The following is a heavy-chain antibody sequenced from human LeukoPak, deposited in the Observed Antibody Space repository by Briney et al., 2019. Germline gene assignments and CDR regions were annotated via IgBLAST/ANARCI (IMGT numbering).Heavy chain of an antibody. CDR1: GFTFDDYA. Sequence: GGSLRLSCAASGFTFDDYAMHWVRQAPGKGLEWVSGISWNSGSIGYADSVKGRFTISRDNAKNSLYLQMNSQRAEDTALYYCAKVRTQGPYYDFWSGYHYYFDYWGQGTLVTVSS. J-gene: IGHJ4*02. V-gene: IGHV3-9*01. CDR3: AKVRTQGPYYDFWSGYHYYFDY. D-gene: IGHD3-3*01. CDR2: ISWNSGSI.